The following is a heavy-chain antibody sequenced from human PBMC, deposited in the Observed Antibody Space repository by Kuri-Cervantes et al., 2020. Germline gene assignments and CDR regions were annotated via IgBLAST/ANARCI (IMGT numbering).Heavy chain of an antibody. D-gene: IGHD4-17*01. CDR3: ASDKTTAFDY. V-gene: IGHV3-9*01. CDR2: ISWNSGSI. CDR1: GFTFSSYW. J-gene: IGHJ4*02. Sequence: GGSLRLSCAASGFTFSSYWMSWVRQAPGKGLEWVSGISWNSGSIGYADSVKGRFTISRDNAKNSLYLQMNSLRAEDTAVYYCASDKTTAFDYWGQGTLVTVSS.